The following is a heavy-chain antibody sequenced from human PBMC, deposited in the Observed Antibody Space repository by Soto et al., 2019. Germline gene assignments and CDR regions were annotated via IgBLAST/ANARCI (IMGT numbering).Heavy chain of an antibody. D-gene: IGHD4-17*01. CDR2: INHSGST. V-gene: IGHV4-34*01. CDR1: GGSFSGYY. CDR3: ARHEHYGGNSRFDY. J-gene: IGHJ4*02. Sequence: SETLSLTCAVYGGSFSGYYWSWIRQPPGKGLEWIGEINHSGSTNYNPSLKSRVTISVDTSKNQFSLKLSSVTAADTAVYYCARHEHYGGNSRFDYCGQGTLVTVSS.